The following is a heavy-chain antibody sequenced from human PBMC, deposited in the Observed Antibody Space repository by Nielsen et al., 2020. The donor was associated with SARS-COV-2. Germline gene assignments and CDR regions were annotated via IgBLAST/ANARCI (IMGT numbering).Heavy chain of an antibody. CDR3: ARRGGSEIYFDY. CDR2: IYTSGST. D-gene: IGHD1-26*01. J-gene: IGHJ4*02. Sequence: SCTVSGGSISSGSYYWSWIRQPAGKGLEWIGRIYTSGSTNYNPSLKSRVTISADTSKNQFSLKLSSVTAADTAVYYCARRGGSEIYFDYWGQGTLVTVSS. V-gene: IGHV4-61*02. CDR1: GGSISSGSYY.